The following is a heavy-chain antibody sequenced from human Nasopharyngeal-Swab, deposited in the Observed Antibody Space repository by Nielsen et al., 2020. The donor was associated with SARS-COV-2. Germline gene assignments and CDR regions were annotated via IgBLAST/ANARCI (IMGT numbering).Heavy chain of an antibody. CDR1: GWAGSRGRVY. D-gene: IGHD3-3*01. CDR3: ASGRFLEWLLGYYGMDV. V-gene: IGHV4-61*01. CDR2: IYYSGST. Sequence: SGTLSPPRPVSGWAGSRGRVYWGWVPAPPGEGLEWIGYIYYSGSTNYNPSLKSRVTISVDTSKNQFSLKLSSVTAADTAVYYCASGRFLEWLLGYYGMDVWGQGTTVTVSS. J-gene: IGHJ6*02.